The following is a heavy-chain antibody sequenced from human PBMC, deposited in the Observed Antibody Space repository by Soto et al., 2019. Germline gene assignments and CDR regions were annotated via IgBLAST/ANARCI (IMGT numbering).Heavy chain of an antibody. CDR1: GFTFSSYS. CDR3: ARTYYYDSSGYSLDY. D-gene: IGHD3-22*01. J-gene: IGHJ4*02. Sequence: PGGSLRLSCAASGFTFSSYSMNWVRQAPGKGLEWVSSISSSSGYIYYADSVKGRFTISRDNAKNSLYLQMNSLRAEDTAVYYCARTYYYDSSGYSLDYWGQGTLVTVSS. V-gene: IGHV3-21*01. CDR2: ISSSSGYI.